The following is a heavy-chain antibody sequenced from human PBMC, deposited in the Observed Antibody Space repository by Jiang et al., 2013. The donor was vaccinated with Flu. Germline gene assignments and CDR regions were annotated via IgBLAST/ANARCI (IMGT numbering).Heavy chain of an antibody. Sequence: GSGLVKPSQTLSLTCTVSGGSVNSGDYYWSWIRQPPGKGLEWIGHIYFSGRTYYNPSLSRVTISIDTSKNHFSLKTISVTAADTAVYFCARGAPPPLYYYYYGMDVWGQGTTVTVSS. J-gene: IGHJ6*02. CDR3: ARGAPPPLYYYYYGMDV. V-gene: IGHV4-30-4*01. CDR1: GGSVNSGDYY. CDR2: IYFSGRT.